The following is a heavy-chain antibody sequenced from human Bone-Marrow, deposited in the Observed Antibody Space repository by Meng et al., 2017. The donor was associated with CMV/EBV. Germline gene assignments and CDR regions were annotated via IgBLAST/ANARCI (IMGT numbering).Heavy chain of an antibody. CDR1: GGSFSNYY. Sequence: ESLKISCAVYGGSFSNYYWSWIRQSPGKGLEWIGEINHRASPNYNPSLKSRVTISGDTSKNQFSLRLTSVTAADTAVYYCAIGRYCSGGSCYSEDYWGQRTLVTVSS. J-gene: IGHJ4*02. CDR2: INHRASP. V-gene: IGHV4-34*01. D-gene: IGHD2-15*01. CDR3: AIGRYCSGGSCYSEDY.